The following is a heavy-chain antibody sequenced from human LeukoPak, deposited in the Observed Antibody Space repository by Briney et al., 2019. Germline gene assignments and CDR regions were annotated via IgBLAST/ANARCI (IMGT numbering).Heavy chain of an antibody. D-gene: IGHD6-13*01. Sequence: SETLSLTCAVYGGSFSGYYWSWIRQPPGKGLEWIGEINHSGSTNYNPSLKSRVTISVDTSKNQFSLKLSSATAADTAVYYCASGGRGAAARLLVYWGQGTLVTVSS. CDR1: GGSFSGYY. CDR3: ASGGRGAAARLLVY. V-gene: IGHV4-34*01. J-gene: IGHJ4*02. CDR2: INHSGST.